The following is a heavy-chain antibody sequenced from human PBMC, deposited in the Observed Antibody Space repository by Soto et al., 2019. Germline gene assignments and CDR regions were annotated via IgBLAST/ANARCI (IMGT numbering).Heavy chain of an antibody. CDR3: ARESRKMRYFDY. D-gene: IGHD3-9*01. Sequence: GASVKVSCKASGYAFTGFHIHWVRQAPGQGLEWMGWINPNSGGTNYAQKFQGWVTMTRDTSISTAYMELSRLRSDDTAVYYCARESRKMRYFDYWGQGTLVTVSS. CDR1: GYAFTGFH. J-gene: IGHJ4*02. CDR2: INPNSGGT. V-gene: IGHV1-2*04.